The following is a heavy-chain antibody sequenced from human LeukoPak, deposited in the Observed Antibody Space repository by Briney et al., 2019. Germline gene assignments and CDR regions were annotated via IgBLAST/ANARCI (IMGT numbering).Heavy chain of an antibody. Sequence: SETLSLTCAVYGGSFSGYYWSWIRQPPGKGLEWIGEINHSGSTNYNPSLKSRVTISVDTSKNQFSLKLSSVTAADTAVYYCARLPNYYDSSADYGMAVWGQGTTVTVSS. CDR2: INHSGST. V-gene: IGHV4-34*01. D-gene: IGHD3-22*01. J-gene: IGHJ6*02. CDR1: GGSFSGYY. CDR3: ARLPNYYDSSADYGMAV.